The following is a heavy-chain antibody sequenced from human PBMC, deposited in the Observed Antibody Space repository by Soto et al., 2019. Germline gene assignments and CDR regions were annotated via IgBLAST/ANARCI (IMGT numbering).Heavy chain of an antibody. D-gene: IGHD3-16*02. CDR1: GFTFSGSA. Sequence: EVQLVESGGGLVQPGGSLKLSCAASGFTFSGSAMHWVRQASGKGLEWVGRTRSKANSYATAYAASVKGRFTISRDDSKNTAYLQMNSLKTADTAVYYCTRSYDYVWGSYREYGMDVWGQGTTVTVSS. CDR2: TRSKANSYAT. CDR3: TRSYDYVWGSYREYGMDV. J-gene: IGHJ6*02. V-gene: IGHV3-73*01.